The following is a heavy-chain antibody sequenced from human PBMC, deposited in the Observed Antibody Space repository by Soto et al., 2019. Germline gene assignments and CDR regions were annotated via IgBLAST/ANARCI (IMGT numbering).Heavy chain of an antibody. CDR1: GGSISSRDYF. J-gene: IGHJ4*02. CDR2: ISYSGST. Sequence: PSETLSLTCTVSGGSISSRDYFWIWIRHPPGKGLEWIGYISYSGSTFYNPSLKSRLTISIDTSKNQFSLKLSSVTAADTAVYYCARGRGSGSYSGSVFDLWGQGTLVTVSS. CDR3: ARGRGSGSYSGSVFDL. D-gene: IGHD3-10*01. V-gene: IGHV4-30-4*01.